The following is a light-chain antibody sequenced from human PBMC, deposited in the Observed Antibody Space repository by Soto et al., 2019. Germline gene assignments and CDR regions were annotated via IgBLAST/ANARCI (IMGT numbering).Light chain of an antibody. Sequence: EIVLTQSPATLSLSPRERATLSCRASQSVSSYLAWYQQKPGQAPRLLIYDASNRATGIRARFSGSGSGTDFTLPISSLEPEDFAVYYCQQRSNWPRTFGQGTKVEL. CDR1: QSVSSY. V-gene: IGKV3-11*01. CDR2: DAS. J-gene: IGKJ1*01. CDR3: QQRSNWPRT.